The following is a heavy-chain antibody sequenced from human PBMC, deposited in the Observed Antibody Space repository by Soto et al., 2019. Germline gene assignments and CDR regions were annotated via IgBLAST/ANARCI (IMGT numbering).Heavy chain of an antibody. V-gene: IGHV4-39*01. D-gene: IGHD1-26*01. CDR3: ARQDRGKLKNRNWFDP. Sequence: SETLSLTCTVSGGSISSSSYYWGWIRQPPGKGLEWIGSIYYSGSTYYNPSLKSRVTISVDTSKNQFSLKLSSVTAADTAVYYCARQDRGKLKNRNWFDPWGQGTLVTVSS. J-gene: IGHJ5*02. CDR1: GGSISSSSYY. CDR2: IYYSGST.